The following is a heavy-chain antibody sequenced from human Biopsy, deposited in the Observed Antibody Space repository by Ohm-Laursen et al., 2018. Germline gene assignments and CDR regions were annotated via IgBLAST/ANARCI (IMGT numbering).Heavy chain of an antibody. Sequence: SRTLSLTCNVSGGSIISYYWTWIRQPPGKGLEWIGHVYNGGITNSNPSLKSRVTISKDTSKNQFSLQVNSVTAADTAVYYCARTPRDSFWSGSYKRGLWFDPWGQGTLVIVSS. J-gene: IGHJ5*02. CDR1: GGSIISYY. D-gene: IGHD3-3*01. V-gene: IGHV4-59*01. CDR2: VYNGGIT. CDR3: ARTPRDSFWSGSYKRGLWFDP.